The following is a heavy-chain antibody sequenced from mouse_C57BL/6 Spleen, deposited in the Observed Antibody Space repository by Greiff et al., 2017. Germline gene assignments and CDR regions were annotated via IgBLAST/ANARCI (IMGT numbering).Heavy chain of an antibody. CDR1: GYTFTDYY. J-gene: IGHJ2*01. CDR2: IYPGRGNT. D-gene: IGHD2-10*02. V-gene: IGHV1-76*01. CDR3: ARAGYGNFDF. Sequence: VQLQQSGAELVRPGASVKLSCKASGYTFTDYYINWVKQRPGQGLEWIARIYPGRGNTYSNEKFKGKATLTAEKSSSTAYMQLSSLTSEDSAGCCCARAGYGNFDFWGQSTTLTVAS.